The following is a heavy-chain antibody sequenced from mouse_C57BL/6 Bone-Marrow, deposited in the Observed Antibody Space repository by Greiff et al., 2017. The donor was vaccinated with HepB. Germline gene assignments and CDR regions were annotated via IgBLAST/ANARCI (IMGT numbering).Heavy chain of an antibody. Sequence: EVKLMESGPGMVKPSQSLSLTCTVTGYSITSGYDWHWIRHFPGNKLEWMGYISYSGSTNYNPSLKSRISITHDTSKNHFFLKLNSVTTEDTATYYCARGGWCYAMDYWGQGTSVTVSS. CDR1: GYSITSGYD. D-gene: IGHD1-1*02. CDR2: ISYSGST. V-gene: IGHV3-1*01. CDR3: ARGGWCYAMDY. J-gene: IGHJ4*01.